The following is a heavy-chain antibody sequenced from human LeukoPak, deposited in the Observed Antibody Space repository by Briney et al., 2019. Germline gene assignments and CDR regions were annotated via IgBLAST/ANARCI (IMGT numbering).Heavy chain of an antibody. D-gene: IGHD5-24*01. CDR3: ARKDGDI. CDR2: IDASGST. Sequence: SETLSLTCTVSGASVSSYYWIRIRQPAGRGLEWIGRIDASGSTNYNPSLKSRVTISVDSSKNQFSLKVSSVTAADTAVCYCARKDGDIWGQGTMVTVSS. J-gene: IGHJ3*02. CDR1: GASVSSYY. V-gene: IGHV4-4*07.